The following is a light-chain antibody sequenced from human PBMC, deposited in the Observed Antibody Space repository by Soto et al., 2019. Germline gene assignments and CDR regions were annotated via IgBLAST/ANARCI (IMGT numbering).Light chain of an antibody. CDR3: EEYNSYSYT. CDR1: QSISSW. V-gene: IGKV1-5*03. J-gene: IGKJ2*01. CDR2: KAS. Sequence: DIQMTQSPSTLSASVGDRVTITCRASQSISSWLAWYQQKPGKDPKLLIYKASSLESGVPSRFSGSGSGTGFTLTISSLQPDDFETYYGEEYNSYSYTFGQGTKLEIK.